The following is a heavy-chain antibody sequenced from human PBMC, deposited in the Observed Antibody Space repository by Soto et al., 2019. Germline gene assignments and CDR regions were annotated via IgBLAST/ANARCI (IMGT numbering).Heavy chain of an antibody. Sequence: SETLSLTCAVYGGSFSGYYWSWIRQPPGKGLEWIGEINHSGSTNYNPSLKSRVTISVDTSKNQFSLKLSSVTAADTAVYYCARSLIVATIGGRSWFDPWGQGTLVTVS. D-gene: IGHD5-12*01. CDR1: GGSFSGYY. J-gene: IGHJ5*02. V-gene: IGHV4-34*01. CDR2: INHSGST. CDR3: ARSLIVATIGGRSWFDP.